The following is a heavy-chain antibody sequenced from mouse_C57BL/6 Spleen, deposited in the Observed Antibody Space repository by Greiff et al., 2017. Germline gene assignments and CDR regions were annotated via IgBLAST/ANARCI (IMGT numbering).Heavy chain of an antibody. J-gene: IGHJ2*01. CDR1: GFNIKDDY. Sequence: EVQLQQSGAELVRPGASVKLSCTASGFNIKDDYMHWVKQRPEQGLEWIGWIDPENGDTEYASKFQGKATITADTSSNTAYLQLSSLTSEDTAVYYCTSLGTTVVATVDYWGQGTTRTVSS. CDR3: TSLGTTVVATVDY. CDR2: IDPENGDT. V-gene: IGHV14-4*01. D-gene: IGHD1-1*01.